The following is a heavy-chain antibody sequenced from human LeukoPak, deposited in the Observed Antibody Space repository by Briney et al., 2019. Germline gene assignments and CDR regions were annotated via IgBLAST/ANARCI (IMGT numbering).Heavy chain of an antibody. J-gene: IGHJ4*02. CDR3: ATDSPGIAAAGRVY. Sequence: GGSLRLSCAASGFTVSSNYMSWVRQAPEKGLEWVSVIYSGGSTYYADSVKGRFTISRDNSKNTLYLQMNSLRAEDTAVYYCATDSPGIAAAGRVYWGQGTLVTVSS. D-gene: IGHD6-13*01. CDR1: GFTVSSNY. CDR2: IYSGGST. V-gene: IGHV3-66*02.